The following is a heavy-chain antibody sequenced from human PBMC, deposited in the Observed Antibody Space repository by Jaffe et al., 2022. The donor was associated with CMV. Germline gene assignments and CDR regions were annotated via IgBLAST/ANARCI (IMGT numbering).Heavy chain of an antibody. CDR1: GGSFSGYY. CDR2: INHSGST. Sequence: QVQLQQWGAGLLKPSETLSLTCAVYGGSFSGYYWSWIRQPPGKGLEWIGEINHSGSTNYNPSLKSRVTISVDTSKNQFSLKLSSVTAADTAVYYCARDNYDYVWGSYRYNWFDPWGQGTLVTVSS. J-gene: IGHJ5*02. D-gene: IGHD3-16*02. V-gene: IGHV4-34*01. CDR3: ARDNYDYVWGSYRYNWFDP.